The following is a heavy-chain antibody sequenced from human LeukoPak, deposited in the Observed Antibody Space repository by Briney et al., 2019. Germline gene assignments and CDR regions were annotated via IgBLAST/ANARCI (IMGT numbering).Heavy chain of an antibody. CDR2: ISYDGNNK. V-gene: IGHV3-30-3*01. Sequence: GRSLRLSCVVSGFTFSTYSVHWVRQAPDKGLEWVALISYDGNNKYSADSVRGRFTISRDNAKNSLYLQMNSLRDEDTAVYYCARARGSSACGQGTLVTVSS. CDR3: ARARGSSA. J-gene: IGHJ5*02. CDR1: GFTFSTYS. D-gene: IGHD1-14*01.